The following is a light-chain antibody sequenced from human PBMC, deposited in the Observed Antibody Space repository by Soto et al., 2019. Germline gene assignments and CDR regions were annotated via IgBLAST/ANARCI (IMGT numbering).Light chain of an antibody. CDR1: QSISSW. Sequence: DIQMTQSPSTLSASVGDRVTITCRASQSISSWLAWYQQKPGKAPKLLIYKASSLESGVPSRFSGSGSGTEFNFTNSSLQPGDFATYYCQQYNSYPWTFGQGTKVEIK. V-gene: IGKV1-5*03. CDR3: QQYNSYPWT. J-gene: IGKJ1*01. CDR2: KAS.